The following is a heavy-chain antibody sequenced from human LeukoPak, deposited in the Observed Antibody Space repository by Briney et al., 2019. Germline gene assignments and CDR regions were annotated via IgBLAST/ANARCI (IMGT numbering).Heavy chain of an antibody. D-gene: IGHD3-10*01. V-gene: IGHV3-49*03. CDR1: GFTFGDYT. Sequence: PGGSLRLSCAASGFTFGDYTMSWFRQAPGKGLEWVGFIRSKAYGGTTEYAASVKGRFTISRDDSKSIAYLQMNSLKTEDTAVYYCARDPGKFYYGSGSYYSWGQGTLVTVSS. CDR3: ARDPGKFYYGSGSYYS. J-gene: IGHJ5*02. CDR2: IRSKAYGGTT.